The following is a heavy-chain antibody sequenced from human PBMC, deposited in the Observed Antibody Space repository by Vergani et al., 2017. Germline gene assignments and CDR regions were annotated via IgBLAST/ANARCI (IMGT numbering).Heavy chain of an antibody. D-gene: IGHD3-22*01. CDR1: GFTFSNAW. CDR2: IKSKTDGGTT. V-gene: IGHV3-15*01. CDR3: TTDPTQYYYDSSGYYYDAFDI. J-gene: IGHJ3*02. Sequence: EVQLVESGGGLVQPGGSLRLSCAASGFTFSNAWMSWVRQAPGKGLEWVGRIKSKTDGGTTDYAAPVKGRFTISRDDSKNTLYLQMNSLKTEDTAVYYCTTDPTQYYYDSSGYYYDAFDIWGQGTMVTVSS.